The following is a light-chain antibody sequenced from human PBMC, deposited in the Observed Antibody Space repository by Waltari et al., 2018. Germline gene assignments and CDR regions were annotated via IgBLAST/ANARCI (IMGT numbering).Light chain of an antibody. Sequence: QSVLTQPPSVSGAPGQRVTISCTGSGSNIGAGYDVHWYQPLPRPAPKLLISGSTSRPLGGPARFFGSTSGTSASLAITGLQAEDEADYYCQSYDTSLGVVFGGGTKLTVL. CDR1: GSNIGAGYD. CDR3: QSYDTSLGVV. V-gene: IGLV1-40*01. J-gene: IGLJ3*02. CDR2: GST.